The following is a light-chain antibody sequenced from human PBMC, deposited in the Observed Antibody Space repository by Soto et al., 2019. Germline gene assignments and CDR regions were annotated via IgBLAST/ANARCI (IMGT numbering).Light chain of an antibody. CDR3: QQRSNWPRWT. CDR2: DAS. Sequence: EIVLTQSPATLSLSPGERATLSCRASQSVSSYLAWYQQKPGQAPRLLIYDASNRATGIPARLSGSGSGTDFTLTISGLEPEDFAVYYCQQRSNWPRWTFGQGTKVEIK. V-gene: IGKV3-11*01. CDR1: QSVSSY. J-gene: IGKJ1*01.